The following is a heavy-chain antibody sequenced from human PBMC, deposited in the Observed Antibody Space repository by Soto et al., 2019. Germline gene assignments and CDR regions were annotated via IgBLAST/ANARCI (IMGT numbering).Heavy chain of an antibody. CDR3: ATQDYGDYDGSS. CDR2: ISGSGGST. D-gene: IGHD4-17*01. CDR1: GFTFSSYA. J-gene: IGHJ4*02. V-gene: IGHV3-23*01. Sequence: GGSLRLSCAASGFTFSSYAMSWVRQAPGKGLEWVSAISGSGGSTYYADSVKGRFTISRDNSKNTLYLQMNSLRAEDTAVYYCATQDYGDYDGSSWGQGTLVTVSS.